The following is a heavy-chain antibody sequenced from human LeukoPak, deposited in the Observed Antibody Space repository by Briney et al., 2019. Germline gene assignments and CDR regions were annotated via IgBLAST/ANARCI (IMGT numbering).Heavy chain of an antibody. CDR1: GFAFSSYW. D-gene: IGHD6-13*01. Sequence: GGSLRLSCAASGFAFSSYWMHWVRQAPGKGLVWVSRINSDGSSTTYADSVKGRFTISRDNSKNTLYLQMNSLRAEDTAVYYCASRYSSGWYVGEYFQHWGQGTLVTVSS. V-gene: IGHV3-74*01. CDR3: ASRYSSGWYVGEYFQH. CDR2: INSDGSST. J-gene: IGHJ1*01.